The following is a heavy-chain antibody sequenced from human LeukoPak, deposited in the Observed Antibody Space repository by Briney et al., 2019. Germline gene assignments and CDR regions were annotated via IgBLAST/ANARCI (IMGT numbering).Heavy chain of an antibody. J-gene: IGHJ3*02. CDR1: GFTFSSAW. V-gene: IGHV3-48*04. Sequence: GGSLRLSCAASGFTFSSAWMSWVRQAPGKGLEWVSYISSSGSTIYYADSVKGRFTISRDNAKNSLYLQMNSLRAEDTAVYYCATIPAGGAYDIWGQGTMVTVSS. D-gene: IGHD3-16*01. CDR3: ATIPAGGAYDI. CDR2: ISSSGSTI.